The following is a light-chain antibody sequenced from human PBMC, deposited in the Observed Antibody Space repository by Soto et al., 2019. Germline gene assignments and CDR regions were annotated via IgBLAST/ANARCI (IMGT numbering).Light chain of an antibody. CDR1: QSVSSY. CDR3: QQYYSSATSWT. Sequence: EIVSTQSPATLSLSPGERATLSCRASQSVSSYLAWYQQKPGQAPRLLIYDASNRATGIPARFSGSGSGTDFTLTISSRQTDDFATYYCQQYYSSATSWTFGQGTKVDI. J-gene: IGKJ1*01. CDR2: DAS. V-gene: IGKV3-11*01.